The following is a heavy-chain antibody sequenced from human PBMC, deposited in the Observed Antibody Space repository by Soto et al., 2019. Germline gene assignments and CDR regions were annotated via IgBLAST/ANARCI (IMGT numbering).Heavy chain of an antibody. CDR3: AKDHCSSTSCYGYFDY. V-gene: IGHV3-23*01. Sequence: EVQLLESGGGLVQPGESLRLSCAASGFTFSIYAMTWVRQSPGKGLEWVSSMSRTGDNTYYADSVKGRFTISRDNSKNTLYLQMNSLRAEDTAVYYCAKDHCSSTSCYGYFDYWGQGTLVTVSS. CDR1: GFTFSIYA. D-gene: IGHD2-2*01. CDR2: MSRTGDNT. J-gene: IGHJ4*02.